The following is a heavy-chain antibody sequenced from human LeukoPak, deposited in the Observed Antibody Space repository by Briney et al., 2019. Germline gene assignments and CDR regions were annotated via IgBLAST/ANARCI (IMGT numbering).Heavy chain of an antibody. Sequence: GRSLRLSCAASGFTFSSYGMHWVRQAPGKGLEWVAVISYDGSNKYYADSVKGRFTISRGNSKNTLYLQMNSLRAEDTAVYYCAKDRRRYCSGGSCYVDYFDYWGQGTLVTVSS. CDR1: GFTFSSYG. J-gene: IGHJ4*02. CDR3: AKDRRRYCSGGSCYVDYFDY. V-gene: IGHV3-30*18. D-gene: IGHD2-15*01. CDR2: ISYDGSNK.